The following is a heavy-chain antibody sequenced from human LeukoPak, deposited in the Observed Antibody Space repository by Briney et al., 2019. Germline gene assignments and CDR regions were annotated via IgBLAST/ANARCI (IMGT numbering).Heavy chain of an antibody. J-gene: IGHJ6*03. CDR2: IKQDGSEK. D-gene: IGHD3-10*01. Sequence: PGGSLRLSCAASGFTFSSYWMSWVRQAPGKGLEWVANIKQDGSEKYYVDSVKGRFTISRDNAKNSLYLQMNSLRAEDTAVYYCARWFGELIEDYYYYMDVWGKGTTVTVSS. V-gene: IGHV3-7*01. CDR1: GFTFSSYW. CDR3: ARWFGELIEDYYYYMDV.